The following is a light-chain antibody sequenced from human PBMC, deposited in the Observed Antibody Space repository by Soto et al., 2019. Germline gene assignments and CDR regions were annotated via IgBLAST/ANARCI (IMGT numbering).Light chain of an antibody. CDR1: QGVSGD. V-gene: IGKV3-15*01. J-gene: IGKJ5*01. CDR3: QQYNNWPIT. Sequence: EIVLTQSPATLSVSPCERATLSCRASQGVSGDLAWYHHEPGQAPRLLIYDASTRALDTPARFAGSGAGTEFTLTISSLQSEDFAVYFCQQYNNWPITFGQGTRLEIK. CDR2: DAS.